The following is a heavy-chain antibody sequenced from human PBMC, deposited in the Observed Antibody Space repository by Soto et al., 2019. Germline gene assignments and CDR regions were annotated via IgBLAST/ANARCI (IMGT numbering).Heavy chain of an antibody. Sequence: GASVKVFCKASGYTFTSYAMHWVRQAPGQRLEWMGWINAGNGNTKYSQKFQGRVTITRDTSASTAYMELSSLRSEDTAVYYCAREPLTTPQDLAFDYWGQGTLVTVSS. CDR3: AREPLTTPQDLAFDY. J-gene: IGHJ4*02. V-gene: IGHV1-3*01. D-gene: IGHD4-4*01. CDR2: INAGNGNT. CDR1: GYTFTSYA.